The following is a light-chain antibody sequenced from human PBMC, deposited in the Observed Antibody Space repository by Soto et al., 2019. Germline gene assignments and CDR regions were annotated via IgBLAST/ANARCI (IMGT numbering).Light chain of an antibody. J-gene: IGKJ1*01. CDR2: DVS. V-gene: IGKV3-20*01. CDR1: QSVPSNF. Sequence: EIELTQSPGTLSLSPGERATHHCRASQSVPSNFLAWYQQRPGLDPRLLIYDVSRRAAGIPDRFSGSGSGTDFTLTISRLEPEDFAVYYCQQYDSSWKFGQGTKVEIK. CDR3: QQYDSSWK.